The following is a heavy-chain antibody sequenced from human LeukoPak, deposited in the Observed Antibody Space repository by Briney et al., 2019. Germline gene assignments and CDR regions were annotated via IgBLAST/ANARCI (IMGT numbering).Heavy chain of an antibody. J-gene: IGHJ4*02. D-gene: IGHD3-10*01. CDR2: INPNSGGT. CDR3: ARSLYSYGSGLYFDH. Sequence: AASVKVSCKASGYTFTVYYMHWVRQAPGQGLEWMGWINPNSGGTNYAQKVQGRVTMTRDTSISTAYMELSRLRYDDTGVYYCARSLYSYGSGLYFDHWGQGTLVTVSS. CDR1: GYTFTVYY. V-gene: IGHV1-2*02.